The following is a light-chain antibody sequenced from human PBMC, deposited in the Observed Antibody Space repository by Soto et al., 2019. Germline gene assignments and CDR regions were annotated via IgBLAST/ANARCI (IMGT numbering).Light chain of an antibody. CDR2: GAS. J-gene: IGKJ1*01. V-gene: IGKV3-15*01. CDR3: QQYNNWPWT. CDR1: QSISDT. Sequence: ETVMTQSPATLSLSPAGRATLSRRASQSISDTLAWYQQEPGQAPRLLIHGASTRVTGFPARFSGSGSGTDFTLTISSLQSEDFAIYYCQQYNNWPWTFGQGTKVDI.